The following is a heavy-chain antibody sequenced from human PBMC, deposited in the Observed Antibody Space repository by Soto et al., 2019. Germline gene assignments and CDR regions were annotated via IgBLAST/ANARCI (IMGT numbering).Heavy chain of an antibody. Sequence: GGSLSLSCEASGFTFSVYYMSWIRQVPGKGLEWVSYISSSGSTIYYADSVKGRFTISRDNAKNSLYLQMNSLRAEDTAVYYCARDTYYYDSSGSNDAFDIWGQGTMVTVSS. CDR3: ARDTYYYDSSGSNDAFDI. CDR2: ISSSGSTI. CDR1: GFTFSVYY. J-gene: IGHJ3*02. V-gene: IGHV3-11*04. D-gene: IGHD3-22*01.